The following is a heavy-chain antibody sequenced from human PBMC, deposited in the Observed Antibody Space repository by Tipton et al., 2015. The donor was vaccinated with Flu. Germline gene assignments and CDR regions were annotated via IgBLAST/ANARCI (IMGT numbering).Heavy chain of an antibody. CDR2: NNHSGSL. CDR1: SGSFSAYY. D-gene: IGHD1-26*01. CDR3: VTKFAYSGVWESADY. J-gene: IGHJ4*02. Sequence: TLSLTCSIYSGSFSAYYWSWIHQPPGKGLEWVGENNHSGSLNYNPSLKGRVTISVDSSKKQFSLKLGSVTAADPAVYYCVTKFAYSGVWESADYWGQGTLVTVSS. V-gene: IGHV4-34*06.